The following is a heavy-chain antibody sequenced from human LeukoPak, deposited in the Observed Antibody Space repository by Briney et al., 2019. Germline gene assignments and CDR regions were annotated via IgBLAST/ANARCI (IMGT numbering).Heavy chain of an antibody. Sequence: ASVKVSCKASGYTFTRSDINGGRQATGQGLEWMGWMNPNSRNTGYAQKFQGRVTITMDTPTSTAYMELSSLRFEDTAVYYCARAHPDSTSYYSTGFDYWGQGTLVTVSS. V-gene: IGHV1-8*01. CDR3: ARAHPDSTSYYSTGFDY. J-gene: IGHJ4*02. CDR2: MNPNSRNT. D-gene: IGHD3-22*01. CDR1: GYTFTRSD.